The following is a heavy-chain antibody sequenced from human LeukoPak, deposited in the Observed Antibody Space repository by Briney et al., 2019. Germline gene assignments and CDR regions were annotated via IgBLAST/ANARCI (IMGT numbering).Heavy chain of an antibody. CDR3: ARDTLAVAGTWPFDY. CDR1: GFTFSSYW. Sequence: GGSLRLSRAASGFTFSSYWMSWVRQAPGKGLEWVANIKQDGSEKYYVDSVKGRFTISRDNAKNSLYLQMNSLRAEDTAVYYCARDTLAVAGTWPFDYWGQGTLVTVSS. D-gene: IGHD6-19*01. J-gene: IGHJ4*02. V-gene: IGHV3-7*01. CDR2: IKQDGSEK.